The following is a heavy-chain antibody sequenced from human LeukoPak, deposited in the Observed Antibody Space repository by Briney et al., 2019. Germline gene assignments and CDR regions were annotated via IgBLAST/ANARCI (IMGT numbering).Heavy chain of an antibody. D-gene: IGHD1-1*01. CDR2: ISAYNGNT. Sequence: ASVKVSCKASGNTFTSYGISWVRQAPGQGLEWMGWISAYNGNTNYAQKLQGRVTMTTDTSTSTAYMELRSLRSDDTAVYYCARVSSNWYYFDYWGQGTLVTVSS. CDR3: ARVSSNWYYFDY. CDR1: GNTFTSYG. J-gene: IGHJ4*02. V-gene: IGHV1-18*01.